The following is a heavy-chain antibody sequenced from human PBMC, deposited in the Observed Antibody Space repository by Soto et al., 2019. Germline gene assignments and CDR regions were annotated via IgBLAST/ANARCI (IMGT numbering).Heavy chain of an antibody. Sequence: ASVKGSCKASGYTFTSYAMHWVRQAPGQRLEWMGWINAGNGNTKYSQKFQGRVTITRDTSASTAYMELSSLRSEDTAVYYCARVAAAGQIDYWGQGTLVTVSS. J-gene: IGHJ4*02. CDR3: ARVAAAGQIDY. V-gene: IGHV1-3*01. D-gene: IGHD6-13*01. CDR1: GYTFTSYA. CDR2: INAGNGNT.